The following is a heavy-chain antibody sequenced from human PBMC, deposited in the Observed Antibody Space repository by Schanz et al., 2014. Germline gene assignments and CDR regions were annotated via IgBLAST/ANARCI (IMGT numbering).Heavy chain of an antibody. Sequence: EVRLVESGGGLVQPGGSLRLSCAASGFTFSDYYMAWIRQAPGKGLEWVSGIGGSGDSTHYADSVKGRFIISRDNSKNTLYLQMNSLRAEDTGVYYCARGREVVAKIFDVWGQGTMVTVSS. CDR3: ARGREVVAKIFDV. J-gene: IGHJ3*01. V-gene: IGHV3-23*04. CDR1: GFTFSDYY. D-gene: IGHD3-22*01. CDR2: IGGSGDST.